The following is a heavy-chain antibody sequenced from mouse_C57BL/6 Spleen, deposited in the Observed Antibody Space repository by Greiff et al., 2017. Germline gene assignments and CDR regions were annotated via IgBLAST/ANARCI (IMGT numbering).Heavy chain of an antibody. V-gene: IGHV2-6-1*01. J-gene: IGHJ4*01. CDR2: IWSDGST. CDR1: GFSLTSYG. Sequence: QVQLQQSGPGLVAPSQSLSITCTVSGFSLTSYGVHWVRQPPGKGLEWLVVIWSDGSTTYNSALKSRLSISKDNSKSQVFLKMNSLQTDDTAMYYCARQITTVVAEGTSYYAMDYWGQGTSVTVSS. D-gene: IGHD1-1*01. CDR3: ARQITTVVAEGTSYYAMDY.